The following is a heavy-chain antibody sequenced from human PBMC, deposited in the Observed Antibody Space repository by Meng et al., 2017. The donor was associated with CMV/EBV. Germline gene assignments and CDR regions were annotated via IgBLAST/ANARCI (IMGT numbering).Heavy chain of an antibody. Sequence: GGSLRLSCAASGFTFSSYWMSWVRQAPGKGLEWVANIKHDGSEKYYVDSVKGRFTISRDNAKNSLYLQMNSLRAEDTAVYYCARSRSGGGWYYFDYWGQGTLVTVSS. CDR2: IKHDGSEK. CDR3: ARSRSGGGWYYFDY. D-gene: IGHD6-19*01. CDR1: GFTFSSYW. V-gene: IGHV3-7*01. J-gene: IGHJ4*02.